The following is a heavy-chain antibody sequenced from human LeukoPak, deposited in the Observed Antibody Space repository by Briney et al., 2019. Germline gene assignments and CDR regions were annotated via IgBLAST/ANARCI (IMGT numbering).Heavy chain of an antibody. CDR1: GGSISSNNW. Sequence: PSETLSLTCAVSGGSISSNNWWSWVRQPPGKGLEWIGEIYHSGSTNYNPSLKSRVTISIDKSKNQFSLKLSSVTAADTAVYYCARLIVGTSTRFDYWGQGTLVTVSS. V-gene: IGHV4-4*02. J-gene: IGHJ4*02. CDR2: IYHSGST. CDR3: ARLIVGTSTRFDY. D-gene: IGHD1-26*01.